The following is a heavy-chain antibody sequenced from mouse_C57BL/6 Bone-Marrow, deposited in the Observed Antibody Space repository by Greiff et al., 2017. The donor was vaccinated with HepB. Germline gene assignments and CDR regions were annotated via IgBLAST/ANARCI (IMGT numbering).Heavy chain of an antibody. CDR1: GFTFSDYG. Sequence: EVQLVESGGGLVKPGGSLKLSCAASGFTFSDYGMHWVRQAPEKGLEWVAYISSGSSTIYYADTVNGRFTISRDNAKNTLFLQMTSLRSEDTAMYYCARLRRAWFAYWGQGTLVTVSA. J-gene: IGHJ3*01. D-gene: IGHD2-4*01. CDR3: ARLRRAWFAY. V-gene: IGHV5-17*01. CDR2: ISSGSSTI.